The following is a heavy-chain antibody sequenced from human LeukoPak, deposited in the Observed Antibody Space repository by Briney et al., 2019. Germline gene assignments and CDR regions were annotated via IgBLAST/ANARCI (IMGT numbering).Heavy chain of an antibody. CDR3: ARSRARGDFDY. CDR2: IVPIFGTA. Sequence: SVKVSCKASGGTFSSYAISWVRQAPGQGLEWMGGIVPIFGTANYAQKFQGRVTITADKSTSTAYMELSSLRSEDTAVYYCARSRARGDFDYWGQGTLVTVSS. V-gene: IGHV1-69*06. D-gene: IGHD3-10*01. CDR1: GGTFSSYA. J-gene: IGHJ4*02.